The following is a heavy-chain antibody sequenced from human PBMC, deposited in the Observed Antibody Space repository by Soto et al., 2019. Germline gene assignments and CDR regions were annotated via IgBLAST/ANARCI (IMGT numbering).Heavy chain of an antibody. CDR3: AREARPDVLRDLLIRQRAKIWGGDPSRGTGHYSYGMDV. CDR2: IIPIFGTA. Sequence: GASVKVSCKASGGTFSSYAISWVRQAPGQGLEWMGGIIPIFGTANYAQNFQGRVTITADESTSTAYMELSSLRSEGTAVYFCAREARPDVLRDLLIRQRAKIWGGDPSRGTGHYSYGMDVWGQGTTVTVSS. D-gene: IGHD2-21*02. J-gene: IGHJ6*02. V-gene: IGHV1-69*13. CDR1: GGTFSSYA.